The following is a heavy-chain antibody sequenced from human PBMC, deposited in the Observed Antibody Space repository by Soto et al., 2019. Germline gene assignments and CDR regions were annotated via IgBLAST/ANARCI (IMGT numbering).Heavy chain of an antibody. V-gene: IGHV1-18*01. D-gene: IGHD2-15*01. Sequence: ASVKVSCKASGYTFTSYGISWVRQAPGQGLEWMGWISAYNGNTNYAQKLQGRVTMTTDASTSTAYMELRSLRSDDTAVYYCARDQDIFMFIGYYYYGMYVWAQGTTVTVSS. J-gene: IGHJ6*02. CDR2: ISAYNGNT. CDR3: ARDQDIFMFIGYYYYGMYV. CDR1: GYTFTSYG.